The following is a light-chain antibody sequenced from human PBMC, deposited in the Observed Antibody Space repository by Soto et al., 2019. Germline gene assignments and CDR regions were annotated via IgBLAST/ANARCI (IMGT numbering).Light chain of an antibody. CDR1: QSISSW. Sequence: DIQMTQSPSTLSASVGDRVTITCRASQSISSWLAWYQQKPGKAPKLLIYKTPSLESGVPSRFSGSGSGTEFTLTISSLQPDDFATYYCQQYNSYPYTFGQGTKLELK. CDR3: QQYNSYPYT. V-gene: IGKV1-5*03. CDR2: KTP. J-gene: IGKJ2*01.